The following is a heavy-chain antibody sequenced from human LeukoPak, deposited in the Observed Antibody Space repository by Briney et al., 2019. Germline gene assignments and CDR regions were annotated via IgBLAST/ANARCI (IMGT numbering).Heavy chain of an antibody. V-gene: IGHV3-30-3*01. CDR2: ISYDGSNK. CDR3: ARDPDHCSSTSCYPANGWFDP. CDR1: GFTFSSYA. Sequence: GGSLRLSCAASGFTFSSYAMHWVRQAPGKGLEWVAVISYDGSNKYYADSVKGRFTISRDNSKNTLYLQMNSLRAEDTAVYYCARDPDHCSSTSCYPANGWFDPWGQGTLVTVSS. J-gene: IGHJ5*02. D-gene: IGHD2-2*01.